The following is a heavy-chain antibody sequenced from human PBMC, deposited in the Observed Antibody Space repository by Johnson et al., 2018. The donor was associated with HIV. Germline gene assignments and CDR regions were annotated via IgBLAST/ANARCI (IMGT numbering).Heavy chain of an antibody. Sequence: VHLVESGGGVVQPGRSLRLSCAASGFTFSSYGMHWVRQAPGKGLEWVSLIWYDGSSKYYADSVKGRFTISRDNSKNTLYLQMNSLRAEDTAVYYCAKETRDSRSAFDIWGQGTMVTVSS. CDR2: IWYDGSSK. D-gene: IGHD3-22*01. J-gene: IGHJ3*02. V-gene: IGHV3-33*06. CDR3: AKETRDSRSAFDI. CDR1: GFTFSSYG.